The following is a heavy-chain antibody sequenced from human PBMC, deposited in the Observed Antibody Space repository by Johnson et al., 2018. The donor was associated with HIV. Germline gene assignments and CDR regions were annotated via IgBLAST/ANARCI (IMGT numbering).Heavy chain of an antibody. CDR3: ARDGKYSSIGPDAFDV. Sequence: QLVESGGVVVQPGGSLRLSCVASGFTFADFAMHWVRQAPGKGLEWVSLISWDGGRTYYADSVKGRFTISRDHSENTLYLQMNSLRPEDTAVYFCARDGKYSSIGPDAFDVWGQGTMVAVS. J-gene: IGHJ3*01. D-gene: IGHD6-13*01. CDR1: GFTFADFA. V-gene: IGHV3-43D*03. CDR2: ISWDGGRT.